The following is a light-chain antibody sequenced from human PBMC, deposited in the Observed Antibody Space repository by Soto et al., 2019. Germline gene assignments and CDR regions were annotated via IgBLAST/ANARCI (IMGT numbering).Light chain of an antibody. V-gene: IGKV1-5*01. CDR1: QSISSW. CDR2: DAS. J-gene: IGKJ1*01. CDR3: QQYNTYPRT. Sequence: DIQMTQSPSTLSASVGDRVTITCRASQSISSWLAWYQQKPGKAPKVLIYDASNLESGVPSRFSGSGSGTEFTLTISSLQPDDFATYYCQQYNTYPRTFGQGTKVDIK.